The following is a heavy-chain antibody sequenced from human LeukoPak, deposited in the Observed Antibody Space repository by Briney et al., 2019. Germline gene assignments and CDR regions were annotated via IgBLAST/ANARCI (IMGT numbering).Heavy chain of an antibody. CDR2: VSHSGNT. D-gene: IGHD3-9*01. J-gene: IGHJ4*02. CDR3: VREHDWGDFDF. V-gene: IGHV4-61*01. CDR1: GGSVISGSYY. Sequence: TSETLSLTCTVSGGSVISGSYYWSWIRQPPGKELEWIGYVSHSGNTNYNPSLKSRVTISKDTSKNQFSLKLSSVTAADTAVYYCVREHDWGDFDFWGQGTLVTVSS.